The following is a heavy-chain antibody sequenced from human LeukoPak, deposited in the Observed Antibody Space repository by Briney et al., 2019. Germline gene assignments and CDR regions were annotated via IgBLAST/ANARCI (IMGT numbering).Heavy chain of an antibody. D-gene: IGHD5-24*01. CDR1: GFTFSSYA. J-gene: IGHJ6*03. CDR2: ISYDGSNK. V-gene: IGHV3-30*04. CDR3: ARGGGDGYYYYMDV. Sequence: PGGSLRLSCAASGFTFSSYAMHWVRQAPGKGLEWVAVISYDGSNKYYADSVKGRFTISRDNSKNTLYLQMNSLRAEDTAVYYCARGGGDGYYYYMDVWGKGTTVTVSS.